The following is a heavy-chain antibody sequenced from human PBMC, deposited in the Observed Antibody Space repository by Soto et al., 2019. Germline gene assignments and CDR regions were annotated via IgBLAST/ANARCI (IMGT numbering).Heavy chain of an antibody. CDR3: AREYYSSSSVYYYYMDV. J-gene: IGHJ6*03. CDR1: SGSISRSNW. V-gene: IGHV4-4*02. D-gene: IGHD6-6*01. CDR2: IYHSGST. Sequence: TLSLTCAVSSGSISRSNWCSWVRQPPGKGLEWIGEIYHSGSTNYNPSLKSRVTISVDKSKNQFSLKLSSVTAADTAVYYCAREYYSSSSVYYYYMDVWGKGTTVTVSS.